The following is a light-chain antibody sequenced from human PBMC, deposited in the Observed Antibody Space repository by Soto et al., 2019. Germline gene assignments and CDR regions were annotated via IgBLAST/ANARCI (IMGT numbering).Light chain of an antibody. CDR1: SSDVGGYDY. J-gene: IGLJ1*01. Sequence: QSALTQPASVSGSPGQSIAISCTGTSSDVGGYDYVSWYQQHAGKAPKLMIYDVSNRPSGVPNRFSGSKSGNTASLTISGLRAEDEADYYCSSYTSIQTYVFGTGTRSPS. CDR2: DVS. CDR3: SSYTSIQTYV. V-gene: IGLV2-14*01.